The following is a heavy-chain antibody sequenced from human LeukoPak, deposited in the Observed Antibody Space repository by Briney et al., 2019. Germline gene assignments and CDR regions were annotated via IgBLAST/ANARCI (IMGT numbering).Heavy chain of an antibody. CDR3: ARQNDFRLDY. CDR2: IYPGDSDT. J-gene: IGHJ4*02. D-gene: IGHD3-3*01. CDR1: GYTFSSYW. V-gene: IGHV5-51*01. Sequence: GESLRISCKGSGYTFSSYWIGWVRQMPGKGLEWMGIIYPGDSDTRYSPSLQGQVTISVDTSIGTAYLQRSSLKASDTAIYYCARQNDFRLDYWGQGTLVTVSS.